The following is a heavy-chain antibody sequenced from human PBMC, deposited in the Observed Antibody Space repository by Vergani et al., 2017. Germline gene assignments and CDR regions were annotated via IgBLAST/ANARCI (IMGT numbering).Heavy chain of an antibody. Sequence: QLQLQESGPGLVKPSETLSLTCTVSGGSISSSSYYWGWIRQPPGKGLEWIGSIYYSGSTYYNPFLKSRVTISVDTSKNQFSLKLSSVTAADTAVYYCARVVSTNSRIAVAGKLDYWGQGTLVTVSS. CDR2: IYYSGST. CDR3: ARVVSTNSRIAVAGKLDY. CDR1: GGSISSSSYY. J-gene: IGHJ4*02. D-gene: IGHD6-19*01. V-gene: IGHV4-39*01.